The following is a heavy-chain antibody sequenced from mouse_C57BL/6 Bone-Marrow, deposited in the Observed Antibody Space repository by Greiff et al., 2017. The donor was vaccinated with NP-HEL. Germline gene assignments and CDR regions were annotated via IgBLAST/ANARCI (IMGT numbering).Heavy chain of an antibody. CDR1: GYSITSGYY. CDR2: ISYDGSN. Sequence: ESGPGLVKPSQSLSLTCSVTGYSITSGYYWNWIRQFPGNKLEWMGYISYDGSNNYNPSLKNRISITRDTSKNQFFLKLNSVTTEDTATYYCARPGSMDYWGQGTSVTVSS. CDR3: ARPGSMDY. J-gene: IGHJ4*01. V-gene: IGHV3-6*01.